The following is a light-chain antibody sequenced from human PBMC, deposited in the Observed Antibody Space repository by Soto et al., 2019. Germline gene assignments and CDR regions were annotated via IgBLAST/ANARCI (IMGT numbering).Light chain of an antibody. J-gene: IGKJ1*01. Sequence: DIQMTQSPSTLSGSVGDRVTITCRASQTISSWLAWYQQKPGKAPKLLIYKASTLKSGVPSRFSGSGSGTEFPLTISSLQPDDFATYCCQHYNSYSEAFGQGTKVEIK. CDR3: QHYNSYSEA. V-gene: IGKV1-5*03. CDR1: QTISSW. CDR2: KAS.